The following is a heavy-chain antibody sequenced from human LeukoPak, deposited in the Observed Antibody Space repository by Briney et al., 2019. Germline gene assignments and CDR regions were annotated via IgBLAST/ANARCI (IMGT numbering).Heavy chain of an antibody. CDR3: ARFRSSGWYYFDY. CDR2: INHSGST. D-gene: IGHD6-19*01. Sequence: SETLSLTCAVYGGSFSGYYWSWIRQPPGKGLEWIGEINHSGSTNYNPSLKSRATISIDTSKNQFSLKLNSVTAADSAVYYCARFRSSGWYYFDYWGQGTPVSVSS. CDR1: GGSFSGYY. J-gene: IGHJ4*02. V-gene: IGHV4-34*01.